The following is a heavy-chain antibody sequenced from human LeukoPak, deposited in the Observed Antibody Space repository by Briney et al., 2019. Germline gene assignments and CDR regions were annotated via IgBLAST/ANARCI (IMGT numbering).Heavy chain of an antibody. CDR3: ARDRSSGWYHFDY. CDR2: IYYSGST. V-gene: IGHV4-31*03. D-gene: IGHD6-19*01. CDR1: GGSISGYY. J-gene: IGHJ4*02. Sequence: PSETLSLTCTVSGGSISGYYWSWIRQHPGKGLEWIGYIYYSGSTYYNPSLKSRVTISVDTSKNQFSLKLSSVTAADTAVYYCARDRSSGWYHFDYWGQGTLVTVSS.